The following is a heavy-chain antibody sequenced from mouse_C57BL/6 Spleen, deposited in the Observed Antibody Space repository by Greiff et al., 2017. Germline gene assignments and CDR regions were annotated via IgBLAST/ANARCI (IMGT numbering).Heavy chain of an antibody. J-gene: IGHJ4*01. CDR1: GYSITSGYY. CDR3: ARDHYYGNYVGMDY. V-gene: IGHV3-6*01. CDR2: ISYDGSN. D-gene: IGHD2-1*01. Sequence: VQLKESGPGLVKPSQSLSLTCSVTGYSITSGYYWNWIRQFPGNKLEWMGYISYDGSNNYNPSLKNRISITRDTSKNQFFLKLNSVTTEDTATYYCARDHYYGNYVGMDYWGQGTSVTVSS.